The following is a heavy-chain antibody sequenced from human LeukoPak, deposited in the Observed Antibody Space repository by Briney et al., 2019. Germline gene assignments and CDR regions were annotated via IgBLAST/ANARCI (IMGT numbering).Heavy chain of an antibody. J-gene: IGHJ4*02. Sequence: ASVKVSCKASGYTFTSYAMNWVRQAPGQGLEWMGWIDTNTGNPTYAQGFTGRFVFSLDTSVSTAYLQISSLKAEDTAVYYCARVGRLDGDYLYHFDYWGQGTLVTVSS. V-gene: IGHV7-4-1*02. CDR2: IDTNTGNP. CDR1: GYTFTSYA. CDR3: ARVGRLDGDYLYHFDY. D-gene: IGHD4-17*01.